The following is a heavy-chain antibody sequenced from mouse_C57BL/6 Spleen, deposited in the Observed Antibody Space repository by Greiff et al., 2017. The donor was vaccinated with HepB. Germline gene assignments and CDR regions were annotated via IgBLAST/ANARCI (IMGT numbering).Heavy chain of an antibody. CDR1: GYTFTSYW. J-gene: IGHJ2*01. CDR3: ARYGSSFSFDY. V-gene: IGHV1-50*01. CDR2: IDPSDSYT. D-gene: IGHD1-1*01. Sequence: QVQLQQPGAELVKPGASVKLSCKASGYTFTSYWMQWVKQRPGQGLEWIGEIDPSDSYTNYNQKFKGKATLTVDTSSSTAYMQLSSLTSEDSAVYYCARYGSSFSFDYWGQGTTLTVSS.